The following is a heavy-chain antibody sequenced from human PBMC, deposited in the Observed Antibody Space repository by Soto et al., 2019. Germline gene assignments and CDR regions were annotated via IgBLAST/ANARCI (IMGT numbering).Heavy chain of an antibody. CDR1: GYTFTGYC. CDR2: INPNSGGT. J-gene: IGHJ6*02. D-gene: IGHD6-19*01. Sequence: ASVKVSCKASGYTFTGYCMHWVRQAPGQGLEWMGWINPNSGGTNYAQKFQGWVTMTRDTSISTAYMELSRLRSDDTAVYYCAREGRIAVAGTTYYYGMDVWGQGTTVTVSS. V-gene: IGHV1-2*04. CDR3: AREGRIAVAGTTYYYGMDV.